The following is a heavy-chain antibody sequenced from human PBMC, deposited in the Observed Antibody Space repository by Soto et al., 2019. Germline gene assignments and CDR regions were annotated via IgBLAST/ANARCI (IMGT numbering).Heavy chain of an antibody. CDR1: EFIFSDYS. CDR2: ITSSSTTI. J-gene: IGHJ4*02. CDR3: TRERTAYFDY. D-gene: IGHD1-1*01. V-gene: IGHV3-48*02. Sequence: GGSLRLSCAASEFIFSDYSMIWVRQAPGKGLEWVSYITSSSTTIRYADSVKGRFTISRDNAKNSLYLQMSSLRDEDTAVYYCTRERTAYFDYWGQGTLVTVSS.